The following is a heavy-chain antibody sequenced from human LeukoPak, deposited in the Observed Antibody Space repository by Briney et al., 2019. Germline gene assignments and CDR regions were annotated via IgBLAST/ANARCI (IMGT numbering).Heavy chain of an antibody. D-gene: IGHD2/OR15-2a*01. CDR3: ARDRGGNIDYKYYGSGSSV. V-gene: IGHV3-53*01. J-gene: IGHJ6*02. CDR1: GFTVSSRY. CDR2: MYSGGSK. Sequence: GGSLRLFCSASGFTVSSRYVSWVVQAPGQGLEWVSVMYSGGSKYYADSVKGRFTISRDNSKNTLDLQMNTLRAEDTAVYYCARDRGGNIDYKYYGSGSSVWGQGTTVTVSS.